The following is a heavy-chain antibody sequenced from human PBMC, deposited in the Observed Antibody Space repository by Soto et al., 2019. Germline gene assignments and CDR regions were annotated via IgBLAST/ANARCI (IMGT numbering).Heavy chain of an antibody. CDR1: GFSFSTHG. D-gene: IGHD1-26*01. Sequence: QVQLVESGGGVVQPGRSLKISCAASGFSFSTHGMHWVRQAPGKGLEWVAVIWYDGSNKHYADSVKGRFTISRDNSRNPMYLQMNILRAEDTAVYYCATTVRDGGSYSHWYLGLWGRGTLVAVSS. V-gene: IGHV3-33*03. J-gene: IGHJ2*01. CDR2: IWYDGSNK. CDR3: ATTVRDGGSYSHWYLGL.